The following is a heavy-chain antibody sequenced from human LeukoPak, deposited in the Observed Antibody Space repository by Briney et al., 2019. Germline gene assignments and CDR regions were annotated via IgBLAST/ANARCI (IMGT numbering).Heavy chain of an antibody. J-gene: IGHJ4*02. CDR3: AKEYSGSYWQHFDY. CDR1: GFTFSSYW. Sequence: GGSLRFSCAASGFTFSSYWMSWVRQAPGKGLEWVANIKQDGSEKYYVDSVKGRFTISRDNSKNTLYLQMNSLRAEDTAVYYCAKEYSGSYWQHFDYWGQGTLVTVSS. CDR2: IKQDGSEK. D-gene: IGHD1-26*01. V-gene: IGHV3-7*03.